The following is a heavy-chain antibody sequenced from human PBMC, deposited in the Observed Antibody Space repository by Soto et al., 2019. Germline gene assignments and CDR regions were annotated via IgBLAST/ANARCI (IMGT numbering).Heavy chain of an antibody. CDR2: IYYSGST. Sequence: QLQLQESGPGLVKPSETLSLTCTVSGGSISSSSYYWGWIRQPPGKGLEWIGSIYYSGSTYYNPSLKSRVTISVDTSKNQFSLKLSSVTAADTAVYYCARPNRYSSSWNPFDIWGQGTMVTVSS. CDR3: ARPNRYSSSWNPFDI. J-gene: IGHJ3*02. CDR1: GGSISSSSYY. D-gene: IGHD6-13*01. V-gene: IGHV4-39*01.